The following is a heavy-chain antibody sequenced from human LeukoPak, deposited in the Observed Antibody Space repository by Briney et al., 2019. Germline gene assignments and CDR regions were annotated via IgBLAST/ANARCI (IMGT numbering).Heavy chain of an antibody. J-gene: IGHJ4*01. CDR1: GFTFNTYW. D-gene: IGHD2-15*01. V-gene: IGHV3-74*01. CDR3: AVVLGFRDMAYFDY. Sequence: GGSLRLSCAASGFTFNTYWMQWVRQAPGKGLVWVSRIRSDGSSTIYADSVRGRFTISRDNAKNTLYLQMNSLRAEDTAVYYCAVVLGFRDMAYFDYWGHGTLVTVSS. CDR2: IRSDGSST.